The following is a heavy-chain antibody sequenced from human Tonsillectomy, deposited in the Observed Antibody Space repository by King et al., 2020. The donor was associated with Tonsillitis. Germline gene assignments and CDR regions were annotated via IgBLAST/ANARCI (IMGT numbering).Heavy chain of an antibody. CDR2: ISSDGSNK. J-gene: IGHJ4*02. D-gene: IGHD1-7*01. CDR3: ARDQRMWNYGSDYPDY. CDR1: GFTFSSYA. V-gene: IGHV3-30-3*01. Sequence: VQLVQSGGGVVQPGRSLRLSCAASGFTFSSYAMHWVRQAPGKGLEWVAVISSDGSNKYYADSVKGRFTISRDNSKNTLYLQMNSLRAEDTAVYYFARDQRMWNYGSDYPDYWGQGTLVTVSS.